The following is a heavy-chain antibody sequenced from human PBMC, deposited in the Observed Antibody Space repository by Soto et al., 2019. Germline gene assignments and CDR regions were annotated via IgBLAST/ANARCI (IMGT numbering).Heavy chain of an antibody. D-gene: IGHD3-10*01. CDR3: AKWARDSGDYYYYGVDV. Sequence: LRLSCVGSGLNLTTFGMHWVRQAPGRGLEWMAVISNDGSHFYYADSVKGRFTISRDNSKNTLYLQMINLRPDDTGVYYCAKWARDSGDYYYYGVDVWGQGTTVTVSS. CDR1: GLNLTTFG. V-gene: IGHV3-30*18. J-gene: IGHJ6*01. CDR2: ISNDGSHF.